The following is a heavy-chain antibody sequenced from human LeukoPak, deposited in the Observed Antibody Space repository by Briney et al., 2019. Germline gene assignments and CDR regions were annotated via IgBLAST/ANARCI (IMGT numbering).Heavy chain of an antibody. J-gene: IGHJ4*02. CDR3: ARRSITVADPFDY. V-gene: IGHV1-46*01. Sequence: ASVKVSCKASGYTFTGYYMHWVRQAPGQGLEWMGIIYPSGGSTSYAQKFQGRVTMTRDTSTSTVYMELSSLRSEDTAVYYCARRSITVADPFDYWGQGTLVTVSS. CDR2: IYPSGGST. CDR1: GYTFTGYY. D-gene: IGHD6-19*01.